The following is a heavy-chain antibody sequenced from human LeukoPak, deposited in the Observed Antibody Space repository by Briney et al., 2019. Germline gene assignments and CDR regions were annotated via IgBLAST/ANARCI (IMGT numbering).Heavy chain of an antibody. J-gene: IGHJ6*04. CDR3: ARVGYCSSTSCYERDYYYYGMDV. V-gene: IGHV3-11*06. CDR1: GFTFSDYY. Sequence: PGGSLRLSCAASGFTFSDYYMSWIRQAPGKGLEWVSYISSSSSYTNYADSVKGRFTISRDYAKNSLYLQMNSLRAEDTAVYYCARVGYCSSTSCYERDYYYYGMDVWGKGTTVTVSS. D-gene: IGHD2-2*01. CDR2: ISSSSSYT.